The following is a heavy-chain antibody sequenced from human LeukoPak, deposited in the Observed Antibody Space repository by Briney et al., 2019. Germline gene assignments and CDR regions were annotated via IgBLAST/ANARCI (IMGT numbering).Heavy chain of an antibody. J-gene: IGHJ4*02. CDR1: GFTFNSYS. CDR3: ARSYRQQLVEGY. Sequence: GGSLRLSCAASGFTFNSYSMNWVRQAPGKGLEWVSSISSSSSYIYYADSVKDRFAISRDNAKNSVSLQMNSLRAEDTAVYYCARSYRQQLVEGYWGQGTLVTVSS. V-gene: IGHV3-21*01. CDR2: ISSSSSYI. D-gene: IGHD6-13*01.